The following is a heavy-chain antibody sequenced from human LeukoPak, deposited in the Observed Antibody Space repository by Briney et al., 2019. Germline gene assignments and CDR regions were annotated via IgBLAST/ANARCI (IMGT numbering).Heavy chain of an antibody. J-gene: IGHJ4*02. D-gene: IGHD6-19*01. Sequence: PGGSLRLSCAASGFTFSSYSMSGVRQPPGRGLEWVSPISGSCGSTYYAASVKGRFTISRDNPKNTMYMQMNSMRDEDTAVHYCAKVRAVAGTRFDYWGQGTLVTVSS. CDR3: AKVRAVAGTRFDY. V-gene: IGHV3-23*01. CDR2: ISGSCGST. CDR1: GFTFSSYS.